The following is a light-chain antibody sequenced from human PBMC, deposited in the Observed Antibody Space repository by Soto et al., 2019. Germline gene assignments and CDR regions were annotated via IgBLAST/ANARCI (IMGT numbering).Light chain of an antibody. J-gene: IGKJ4*01. V-gene: IGKV3-11*01. CDR3: QQRRSWPPA. Sequence: EIVLTQSPATLSLSPEERATLSCRASQSVNNYLAWYQQKPGQAPRLLISDASNRSTGIPARFSGSRSGTDFTLTISSLEPEDFAVYYCQQRRSWPPAFGGGTKVEIK. CDR2: DAS. CDR1: QSVNNY.